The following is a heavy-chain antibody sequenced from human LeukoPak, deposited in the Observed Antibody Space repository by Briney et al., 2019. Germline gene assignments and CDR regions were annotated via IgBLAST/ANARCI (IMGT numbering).Heavy chain of an antibody. J-gene: IGHJ4*02. CDR3: ARDLSFSPDF. CDR2: VSPDG. V-gene: IGHV3-74*01. CDR1: GFTFRNSW. Sequence: PGGSLRLSCAASGFTFRNSWMHWVRHAPGKGLVWVSHVSPDGSYADSVEGRFTISRDNARNTIFLQMNSLRAEDTAVYYCARDLSFSPDFWGRETLVTVSS.